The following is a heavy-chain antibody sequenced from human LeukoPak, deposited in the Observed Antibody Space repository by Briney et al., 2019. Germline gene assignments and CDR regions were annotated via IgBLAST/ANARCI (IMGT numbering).Heavy chain of an antibody. CDR3: ARLCSSTSCYYSDAFDI. CDR2: IYTSGST. V-gene: IGHV4-61*02. J-gene: IGHJ3*02. Sequence: SETLSLTCTVSGGSISSGSYYWSWIRQPAGKGPEWIGRIYTSGSTNYNPSLKSRVTISVDTSKNQFSLKLSSVTAADTAVYYCARLCSSTSCYYSDAFDIWGQGTMVTVSS. D-gene: IGHD2-2*01. CDR1: GGSISSGSYY.